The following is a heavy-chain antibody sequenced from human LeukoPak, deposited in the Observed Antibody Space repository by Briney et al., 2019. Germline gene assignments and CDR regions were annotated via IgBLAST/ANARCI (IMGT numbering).Heavy chain of an antibody. V-gene: IGHV4-61*08. J-gene: IGHJ4*02. CDR3: AREAPSAVAGMFDY. Sequence: PSETLSLTCTVSGDSISSGDYYWSWIRQPPGTGLEWIGYIYYSGSTNYNPSLKSRVTISVDTSKNQFSLKLSSVTAADTAVYYCAREAPSAVAGMFDYWGQGTLVTVSS. CDR1: GDSISSGDYY. D-gene: IGHD6-19*01. CDR2: IYYSGST.